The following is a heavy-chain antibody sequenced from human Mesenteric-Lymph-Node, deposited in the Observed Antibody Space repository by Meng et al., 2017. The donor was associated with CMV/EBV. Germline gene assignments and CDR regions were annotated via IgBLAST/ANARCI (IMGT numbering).Heavy chain of an antibody. V-gene: IGHV3-74*01. Sequence: GESLKISCAASGFTFSSYWMHWVRQAPGKGLVWVSRISTDGSSTNYADSVKGRFTISRDNAKNTVYLQMNSLRAEDTAVYYCARVWSRLSGIDYWGQGTLVTVSS. CDR1: GFTFSSYW. D-gene: IGHD2/OR15-2a*01. CDR2: ISTDGSST. CDR3: ARVWSRLSGIDY. J-gene: IGHJ4*02.